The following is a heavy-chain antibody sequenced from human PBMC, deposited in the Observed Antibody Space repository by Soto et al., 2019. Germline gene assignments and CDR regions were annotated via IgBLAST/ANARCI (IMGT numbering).Heavy chain of an antibody. Sequence: SQTLSLTCTVSVGAISNYYWSWILQPAGKGLEWIGRIYTSGSTNYNPSLKSRVTMSVDTSKNQFSLKMSSVTAADTAVYYCAREEATTIFGVVKPNWFDPWGQGTLVTVSS. J-gene: IGHJ5*02. CDR1: VGAISNYY. CDR2: IYTSGST. D-gene: IGHD3-3*01. CDR3: AREEATTIFGVVKPNWFDP. V-gene: IGHV4-4*07.